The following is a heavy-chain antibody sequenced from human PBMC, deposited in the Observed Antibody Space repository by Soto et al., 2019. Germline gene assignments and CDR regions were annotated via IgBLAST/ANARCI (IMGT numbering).Heavy chain of an antibody. J-gene: IGHJ4*02. V-gene: IGHV1-2*04. CDR1: GYTFTGYY. CDR2: INPNSGGT. CDR3: ARAREHSERYDFDY. D-gene: IGHD1-26*01. Sequence: ASVKVSCKASGYTFTGYYMHWVRQAPGQGLEWMGWINPNSGGTNYAQKFQGWVTMTRDTSISTAYMELSRLRSDDTAVYYCARAREHSERYDFDYWGQGTLVTVSS.